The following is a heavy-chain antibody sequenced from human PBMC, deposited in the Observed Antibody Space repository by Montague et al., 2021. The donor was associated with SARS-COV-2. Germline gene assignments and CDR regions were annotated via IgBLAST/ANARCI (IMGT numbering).Heavy chain of an antibody. D-gene: IGHD3-22*01. V-gene: IGHV4-59*13. J-gene: IGHJ4*02. CDR3: ARDRSYDSSGYPFPQYFLDS. Sequence: TLSLTCSVSGGSISTYYWSWIRQPPGKGLEWIGYVSFSGDTIYNPSLKGRVTISVDTSKHQFSLGLSSVTAADTAVYYCARDRSYDSSGYPFPQYFLDSWGQGALVIVSS. CDR1: GGSISTYY. CDR2: VSFSGDT.